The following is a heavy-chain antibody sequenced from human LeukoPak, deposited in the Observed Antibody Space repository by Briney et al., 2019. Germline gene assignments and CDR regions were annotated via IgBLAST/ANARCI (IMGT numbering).Heavy chain of an antibody. Sequence: SETLFLTCTVSGASISSGGYYWSWIRQHPGKGLEWIGHIYYSGTTYYKPSLKSRVTISVDTSKNQFSLKLSSVTAADTAVYYCAVYYYGPWGQGTLVTLST. D-gene: IGHD3-10*01. CDR2: IYYSGTT. V-gene: IGHV4-31*03. CDR1: GASISSGGYY. J-gene: IGHJ4*02. CDR3: AVYYYGP.